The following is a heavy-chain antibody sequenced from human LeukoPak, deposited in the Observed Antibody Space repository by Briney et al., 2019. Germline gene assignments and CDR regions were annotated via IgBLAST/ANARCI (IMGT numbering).Heavy chain of an antibody. Sequence: GGSLRLSCAASGFTFSNYWMHWVRQAPGKGLVWVSRINTDGSTTHYADSVQGRFTISRDNGKNTLYLQMNSLRAEDTAVYYYARDLYGPGFWGQGTLVTVSS. J-gene: IGHJ4*02. CDR3: ARDLYGPGF. V-gene: IGHV3-74*01. D-gene: IGHD2/OR15-2a*01. CDR1: GFTFSNYW. CDR2: INTDGSTT.